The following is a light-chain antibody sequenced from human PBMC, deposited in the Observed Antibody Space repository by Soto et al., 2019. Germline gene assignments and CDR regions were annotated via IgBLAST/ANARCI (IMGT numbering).Light chain of an antibody. Sequence: QSALTQPPSVSGSPGQSVTISCTGTSSDVGSYNGVSWYQQPPGTAPKLMIYDVSNRPSGVPDRFSGSKSGNTASLTISGLQAEDEGDYYCSSYTSSSTYVFGTGTKATVL. CDR3: SSYTSSSTYV. V-gene: IGLV2-18*02. J-gene: IGLJ1*01. CDR2: DVS. CDR1: SSDVGSYNG.